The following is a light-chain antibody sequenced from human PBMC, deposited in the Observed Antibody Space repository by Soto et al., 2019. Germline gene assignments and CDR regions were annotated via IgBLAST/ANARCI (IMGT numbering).Light chain of an antibody. CDR2: DNS. J-gene: IGLJ2*01. Sequence: QSVLTQPPSVSGAPGQRVTISCTGSRSNIGAGYEVHGYQQLPGTAPKLLIDDNSNRPSGVPDRFSGSKSGTSASLAITGLQAEDEADYYCQSYDSSLSGVVFGGGTKL. V-gene: IGLV1-40*01. CDR3: QSYDSSLSGVV. CDR1: RSNIGAGYE.